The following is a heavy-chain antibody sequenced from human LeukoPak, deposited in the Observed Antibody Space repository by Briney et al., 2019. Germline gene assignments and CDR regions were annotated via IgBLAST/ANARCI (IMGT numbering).Heavy chain of an antibody. J-gene: IGHJ3*02. CDR1: GFTVSSNY. CDR2: IYSGGST. V-gene: IGHV3-66*01. Sequence: PGGSLRLSCAASGFTVSSNYMSWVRQAPGKGLEWVSVIYSGGSTYYADSVEGRFTISRDNSKNMLYLQMNSLRAEDTAVYYCAASSGGFRDIWGQGTMVTVSS. CDR3: AASSGGFRDI. D-gene: IGHD3-22*01.